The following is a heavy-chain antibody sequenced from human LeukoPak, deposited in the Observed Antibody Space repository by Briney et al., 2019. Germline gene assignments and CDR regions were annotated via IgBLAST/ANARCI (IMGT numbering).Heavy chain of an antibody. Sequence: SETLSLTCTVSGVSISSDDYFWGWIRQSPGKGLEWIASVSYSGTVYYNPSLESRVTISLDTSKNQFSLKLSSVTAADTAVYYCARMYCSGGSCYFDYWGQGTLVTVSS. CDR2: VSYSGTV. CDR1: GVSISSDDYF. CDR3: ARMYCSGGSCYFDY. V-gene: IGHV4-39*01. J-gene: IGHJ4*02. D-gene: IGHD2-15*01.